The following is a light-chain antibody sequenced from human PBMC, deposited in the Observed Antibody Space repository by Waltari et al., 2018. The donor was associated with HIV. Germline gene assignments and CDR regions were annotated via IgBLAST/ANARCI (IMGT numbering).Light chain of an antibody. CDR2: DAS. Sequence: EIVLTQSPVTLSLSPGENGTLSCTASQSVSRFLAWYQHKPGQAPSLLIYDASNRATGIPTRFSGSGSGKDFTLTISGLEPEDFAVYYCQQRTNWPPFTFGPGTKVDIK. CDR1: QSVSRF. V-gene: IGKV3-11*01. CDR3: QQRTNWPPFT. J-gene: IGKJ3*01.